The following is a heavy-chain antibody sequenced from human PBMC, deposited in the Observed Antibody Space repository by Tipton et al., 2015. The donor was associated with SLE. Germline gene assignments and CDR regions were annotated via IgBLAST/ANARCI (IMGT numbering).Heavy chain of an antibody. Sequence: TLSLTCTVSGGSISSDRYFWSWIRQPAGKGLEWIGRFCASGATNYNPSFKSRLTISIDTSKNYFSLNLSSVTAADTAVYFCARDPLAVGDGESLDLWGRGTLVTVSS. CDR3: ARDPLAVGDGESLDL. CDR1: GGSISSDRYF. V-gene: IGHV4-61*02. CDR2: FCASGAT. J-gene: IGHJ2*01. D-gene: IGHD1-26*01.